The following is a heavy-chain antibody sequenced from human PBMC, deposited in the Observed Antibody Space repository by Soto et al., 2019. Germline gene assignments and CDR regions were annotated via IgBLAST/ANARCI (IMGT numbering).Heavy chain of an antibody. Sequence: SVKVSCKASGYTFTIYGITGVRQSPLHWLDYMGWISAYNGNTNYAQKLQGRVTMTADTSTNTAYMELRSLRPDDTAVYYCARYCSGGSCDSNTAFDIWGQGTMVTVSS. CDR2: ISAYNGNT. D-gene: IGHD2-15*01. CDR1: GYTFTIYG. CDR3: ARYCSGGSCDSNTAFDI. J-gene: IGHJ3*02. V-gene: IGHV1-18*01.